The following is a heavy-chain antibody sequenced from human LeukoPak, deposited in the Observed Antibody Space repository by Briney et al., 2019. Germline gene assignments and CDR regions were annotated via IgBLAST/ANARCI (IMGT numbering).Heavy chain of an antibody. D-gene: IGHD5-12*01. Sequence: SVKVSCKASGFTFTSSAVQWVRQARGQRLEWIGCIVVGGGNTNYAQKVQERVTITRDMSTSTAYMELSSLRSEDTAVYYCAASGYGAGFDAFDIWGQGTMVTVSS. V-gene: IGHV1-58*01. CDR3: AASGYGAGFDAFDI. J-gene: IGHJ3*02. CDR1: GFTFTSSA. CDR2: IVVGGGNT.